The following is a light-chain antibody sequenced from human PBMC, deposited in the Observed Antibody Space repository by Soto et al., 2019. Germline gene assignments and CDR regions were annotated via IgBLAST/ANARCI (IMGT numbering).Light chain of an antibody. Sequence: DIQMTQSPSSLSASVGDRVTITCRASQSISNHLNWYQQKPGKAPKLLIYAASTLQSGVPSRFSGSGSGTDFTLTISSLQSEDFTTYFCQHVYSTPFTFGPGTKVVI. CDR3: QHVYSTPFT. CDR1: QSISNH. V-gene: IGKV1-39*01. CDR2: AAS. J-gene: IGKJ3*01.